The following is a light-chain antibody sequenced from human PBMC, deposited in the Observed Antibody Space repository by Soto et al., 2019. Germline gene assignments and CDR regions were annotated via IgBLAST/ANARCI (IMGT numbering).Light chain of an antibody. Sequence: VSGQVPGTLSFAPWERATLCCRASKSVSSSYLAWYQQKPGQAPRLLIYDASTRATGIPARFSGSGAGTEFTLTISSLEPEDFAVFYCQQRNNWSRTFGQGTKVDIK. CDR3: QQRNNWSRT. J-gene: IGKJ1*01. V-gene: IGKV3D-20*02. CDR2: DAS. CDR1: KSVSSSY.